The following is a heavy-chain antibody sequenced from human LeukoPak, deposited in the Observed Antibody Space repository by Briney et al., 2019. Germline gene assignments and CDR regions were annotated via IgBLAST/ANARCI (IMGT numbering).Heavy chain of an antibody. CDR1: GIVFSDYW. J-gene: IGHJ6*02. D-gene: IGHD6-19*01. V-gene: IGHV3-74*01. CDR3: ARSKAVAGFASYYFGLDV. Sequence: PGGSLRLSCAASGIVFSDYWFHWVRQIPGGGLVWVSRIDSTGRSTTYAASVKGRFTISRDNAKDTLFLQMNSLRVEDMGVYYCARSKAVAGFASYYFGLDVWGQGTTVAVSS. CDR2: IDSTGRST.